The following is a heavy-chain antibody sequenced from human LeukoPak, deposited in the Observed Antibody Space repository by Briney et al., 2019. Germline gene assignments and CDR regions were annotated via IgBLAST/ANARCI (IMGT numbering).Heavy chain of an antibody. CDR2: INHSGST. Sequence: SETLSLTCAVYGGSFSGYYWSWIRQPPGKGLEWIGEINHSGSTNYNPSLKSRVTISVDTSKNQFSLKLSSVTAADTAVYYCARGSGGYYYDSSGYETFDIWGQGIMVTVSS. CDR1: GGSFSGYY. J-gene: IGHJ3*02. D-gene: IGHD3-22*01. CDR3: ARGSGGYYYDSSGYETFDI. V-gene: IGHV4-34*01.